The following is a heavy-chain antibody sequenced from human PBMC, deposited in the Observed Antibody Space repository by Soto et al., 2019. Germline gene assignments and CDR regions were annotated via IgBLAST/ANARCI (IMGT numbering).Heavy chain of an antibody. J-gene: IGHJ6*02. Sequence: ASVKVSCKASGYTFTSYGISWVRQAPGQGLEWMGWISAYNGNTNYAQKLQGRVTMTTDTSTSTAYMELRSLRSDDTAVYYCAREVYYYGSGSYFGYYYYGMDVWGQGTTVTVSS. CDR3: AREVYYYGSGSYFGYYYYGMDV. CDR1: GYTFTSYG. D-gene: IGHD3-10*01. CDR2: ISAYNGNT. V-gene: IGHV1-18*01.